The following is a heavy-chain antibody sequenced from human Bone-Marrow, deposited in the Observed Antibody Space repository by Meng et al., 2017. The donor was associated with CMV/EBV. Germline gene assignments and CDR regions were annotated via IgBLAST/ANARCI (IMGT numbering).Heavy chain of an antibody. Sequence: SVKVSCKASGGTFSSYAISWVRQAPGQGLEWMGGIIPIFGTENYAQKFQGRVTITTDESTRTAYMELSSLRSEDTAVYYWARDNYDFWRGPGGYGMDVWGQGTTVTVSS. CDR3: ARDNYDFWRGPGGYGMDV. J-gene: IGHJ6*02. D-gene: IGHD3-3*01. CDR1: GGTFSSYA. CDR2: IIPIFGTE. V-gene: IGHV1-69*05.